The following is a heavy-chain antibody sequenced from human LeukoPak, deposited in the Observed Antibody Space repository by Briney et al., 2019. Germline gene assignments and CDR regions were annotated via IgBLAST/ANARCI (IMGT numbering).Heavy chain of an antibody. Sequence: ASVKVSCKASGYTFTSYAIHWVRQAPGQRLEWMGWISAGNGNTKYSQNFQGRVTFISNTSATTAFMELSSLRSEDAAVYYCARDSGSGNNDYWGRGTLVTVSS. V-gene: IGHV1-3*01. CDR1: GYTFTSYA. CDR2: ISAGNGNT. D-gene: IGHD1-26*01. CDR3: ARDSGSGNNDY. J-gene: IGHJ4*02.